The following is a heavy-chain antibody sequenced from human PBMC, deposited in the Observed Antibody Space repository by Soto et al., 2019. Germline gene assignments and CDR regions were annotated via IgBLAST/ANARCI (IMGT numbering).Heavy chain of an antibody. CDR1: GASISSGGYS. CDR3: AREATARFDP. CDR2: VYPDGTS. D-gene: IGHD5-18*01. Sequence: SETLSLTCSVSGASISSGGYSWSWLRRPPGKGLEWIGYVYPDGTSFYNQALKRRVAIAMDTSKNQFSLKLTSVTAADTAIYFCAREATARFDPWGQGTQVTVSS. V-gene: IGHV4-30-2*01. J-gene: IGHJ5*02.